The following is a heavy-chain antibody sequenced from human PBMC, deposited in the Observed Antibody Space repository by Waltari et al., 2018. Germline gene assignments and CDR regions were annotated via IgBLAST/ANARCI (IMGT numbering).Heavy chain of an antibody. CDR3: AKDMGRPEGALDI. Sequence: EVQLVESGGVVVQPGGSLSLSCAASGFTFDDYAMHWVRQAPGKGLEWVSLISWDGGSTYYADSVKGRFTISRDNSKNSLYLQMNSLRAEDTALYYCAKDMGRPEGALDIWGQGTMVTVSS. J-gene: IGHJ3*02. CDR2: ISWDGGST. V-gene: IGHV3-43D*04. D-gene: IGHD3-10*01. CDR1: GFTFDDYA.